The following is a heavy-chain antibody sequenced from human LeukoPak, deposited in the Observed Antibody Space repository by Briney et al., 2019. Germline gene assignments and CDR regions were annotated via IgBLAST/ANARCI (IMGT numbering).Heavy chain of an antibody. V-gene: IGHV3-11*04. D-gene: IGHD3-22*01. CDR1: GFTVSNNY. J-gene: IGHJ4*02. CDR2: ISSSGRTT. Sequence: PGGSLRLSCAASGFTVSNNYMSWVRQAPGKGLEWISYISSSGRTTHYADSVKGRFTISRDNVRNSLYLQMNSLRAEDTAVYYCARSFMPLIVVYFDNWGQGTLVSVSS. CDR3: ARSFMPLIVVYFDN.